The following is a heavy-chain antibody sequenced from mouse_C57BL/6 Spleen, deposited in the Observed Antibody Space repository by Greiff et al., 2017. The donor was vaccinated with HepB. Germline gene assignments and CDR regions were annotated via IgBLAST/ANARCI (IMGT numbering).Heavy chain of an antibody. CDR1: GYTFTGYW. Sequence: VQLQQSGAELMKPGASVKLSCKATGYTFTGYWIEWVKQRPGHGLEWIGEILTGSGSTNYNEKFKGKAKFTADTPSNTAYMQLSSLTTEDSAIYYCARRGSSLLGYFDVWGTGTTVTVSS. CDR2: ILTGSGST. J-gene: IGHJ1*03. D-gene: IGHD1-1*01. V-gene: IGHV1-9*01. CDR3: ARRGSSLLGYFDV.